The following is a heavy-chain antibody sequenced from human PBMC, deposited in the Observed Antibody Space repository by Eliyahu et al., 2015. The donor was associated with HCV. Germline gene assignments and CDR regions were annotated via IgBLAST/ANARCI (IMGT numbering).Heavy chain of an antibody. Sequence: EVQLVESGXVVVQPGGSLRLSCAASGFTFDDYTMHWVRQAPGKGLEWVSLISWDGGSTYYADSVKGRFTISRDNSKNSLYLQMNSLRTEDTALYYCAKDFSGYSYGYFDYWGQGTLVTVSS. CDR3: AKDFSGYSYGYFDY. CDR2: ISWDGGST. D-gene: IGHD5-18*01. V-gene: IGHV3-43*01. J-gene: IGHJ4*02. CDR1: GFTFDDYT.